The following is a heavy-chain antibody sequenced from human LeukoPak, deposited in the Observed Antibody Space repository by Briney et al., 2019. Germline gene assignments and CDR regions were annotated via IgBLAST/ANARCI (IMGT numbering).Heavy chain of an antibody. Sequence: GGSLRLSCAASGFTFSGSAMSWVRQAPGEGLEWVSLISYSGANSYYTDSVRGRFTISRDNSKESRYTKKISLRSEDTAIYYCARDMQLSTWGLGTMVTVSS. D-gene: IGHD3-16*02. CDR1: GFTFSGSA. CDR3: ARDMQLST. CDR2: ISYSGANS. V-gene: IGHV3-23*01. J-gene: IGHJ3*01.